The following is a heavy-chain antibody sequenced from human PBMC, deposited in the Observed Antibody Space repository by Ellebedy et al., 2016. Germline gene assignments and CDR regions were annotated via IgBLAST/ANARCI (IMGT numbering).Heavy chain of an antibody. J-gene: IGHJ4*02. V-gene: IGHV3-33*01. D-gene: IGHD6-13*01. CDR3: ARDLIAAAGIGVFPY. CDR2: IWYDGSNK. Sequence: GGSLRLSCAASGFTFSSYGMHWVRQAPGKGLEWVAVIWYDGSNKYYADSVKGRFTISRDNSKNTLYLQMNSLRAEDTAVYYCARDLIAAAGIGVFPYWGQGTLVTVSS. CDR1: GFTFSSYG.